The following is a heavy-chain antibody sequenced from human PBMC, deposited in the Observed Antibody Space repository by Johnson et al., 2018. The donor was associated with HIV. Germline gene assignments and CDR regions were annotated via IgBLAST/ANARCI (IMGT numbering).Heavy chain of an antibody. CDR1: GFTFSSYV. CDR3: ARAISPRDGRNAQEAFDS. V-gene: IGHV3-30*03. D-gene: IGHD1-1*01. J-gene: IGHJ3*02. Sequence: MLLVESGGDLVKPGWSLRLSCAASGFTFSSYVMHWVRQAPGNGPEWVTVLSNERGDEYYADSVRGRFTISRDNLKSTLYLQMNSLRPEDTAVDYCARAISPRDGRNAQEAFDSWGQGTMVT. CDR2: LSNERGDE.